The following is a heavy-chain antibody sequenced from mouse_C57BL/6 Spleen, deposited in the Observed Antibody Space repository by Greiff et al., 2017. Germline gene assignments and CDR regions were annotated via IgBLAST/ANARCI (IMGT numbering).Heavy chain of an antibody. CDR1: GYTFTGYW. V-gene: IGHV1-9*01. CDR2: ILPGSGST. Sequence: QVQLKQSGAELMKPGASVKLSCKATGYTFTGYWIEWVKQRPGPGLEWIGEILPGSGSTKYNEKFKSNATVTADTSSNTAYMQLSSLTTEDSAIYYSARSNDGYYESEDYWGQGTTLTVSS. J-gene: IGHJ2*01. CDR3: ARSNDGYYESEDY. D-gene: IGHD2-3*01.